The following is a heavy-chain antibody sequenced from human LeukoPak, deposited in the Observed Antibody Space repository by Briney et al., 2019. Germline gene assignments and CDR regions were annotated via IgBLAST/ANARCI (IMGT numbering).Heavy chain of an antibody. D-gene: IGHD3-10*01. V-gene: IGHV1-2*02. J-gene: IGHJ3*02. CDR2: INPNSGGT. Sequence: ASVKVSCKASGYTFTGYYMHWVRQAPGQGLEWMGWINPNSGGTNYAQKFQGRVTMTRDTSISTAYMELSRLRSDDTAVYYCARDNDYYGSGSYFDAFDIWGQGTMVTVSS. CDR3: ARDNDYYGSGSYFDAFDI. CDR1: GYTFTGYY.